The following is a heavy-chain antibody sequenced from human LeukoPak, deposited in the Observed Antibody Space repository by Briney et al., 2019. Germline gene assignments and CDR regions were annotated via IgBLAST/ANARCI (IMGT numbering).Heavy chain of an antibody. Sequence: SQTLSLTCTVSGGSISSVGYYWSSIRQHPGKGLEWIGYIYYTGSTYYNPSLKSRLTITGYTSKNQFSLKLSSVTAADTAVYYCARDTKYYYDSSGYLDYWGQGTLVTVSS. D-gene: IGHD3-22*01. CDR3: ARDTKYYYDSSGYLDY. CDR1: GGSISSVGYY. V-gene: IGHV4-31*03. J-gene: IGHJ4*02. CDR2: IYYTGST.